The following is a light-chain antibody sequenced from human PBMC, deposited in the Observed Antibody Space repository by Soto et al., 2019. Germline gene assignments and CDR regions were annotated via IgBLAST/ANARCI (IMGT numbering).Light chain of an antibody. V-gene: IGKV1-5*03. J-gene: IGKJ4*01. CDR3: QHYANWPLT. CDR1: QSISNW. CDR2: KAS. Sequence: DTQMTQSPSTLSASVGDRVTVTCRASQSISNWLAWYQQKPGKAPKLLIYKASTLESGVPSGFSGSGSGTEFTLTITSLQSEDFAIYYCQHYANWPLTFGGGTKV.